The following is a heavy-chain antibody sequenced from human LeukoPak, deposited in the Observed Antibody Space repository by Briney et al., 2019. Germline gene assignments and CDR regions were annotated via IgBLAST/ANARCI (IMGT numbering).Heavy chain of an antibody. CDR3: ARVNPSGWAVGDASDI. CDR1: GGSISSYY. D-gene: IGHD6-19*01. J-gene: IGHJ3*02. V-gene: IGHV4-59*01. Sequence: SETLSLTCTVSGGSISSYYWSWIRQPPGKGLGWIGYIYYSGSTNYNPSLKSRVTISVDTSKNQFSLKLSSVTAADTAVYYCARVNPSGWAVGDASDIWGQGTMVTVSS. CDR2: IYYSGST.